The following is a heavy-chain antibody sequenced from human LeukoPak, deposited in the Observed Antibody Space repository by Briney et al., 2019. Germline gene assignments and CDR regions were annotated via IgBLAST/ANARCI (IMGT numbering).Heavy chain of an antibody. J-gene: IGHJ5*02. Sequence: PGGSLRLACSTSRFTFTRYGMNWIRQAPGKGLEWVSSIKKNGTVVYNADSVKGRFTISRDNAKNSVYLEMSSLRVDDTAVYFCARERAHLLDSSGYWDFDPWGQGTLVIVSS. CDR1: RFTFTRYG. V-gene: IGHV3-21*06. CDR2: IKKNGTVV. CDR3: ARERAHLLDSSGYWDFDP. D-gene: IGHD3-22*01.